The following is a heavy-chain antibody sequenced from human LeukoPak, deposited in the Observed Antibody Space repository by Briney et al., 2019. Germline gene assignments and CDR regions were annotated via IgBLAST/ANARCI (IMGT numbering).Heavy chain of an antibody. CDR2: SNHSGST. J-gene: IGHJ4*02. D-gene: IGHD3-22*01. V-gene: IGHV4-34*01. CDR1: GGXFSGYY. Sequence: SETLSLTCAVYGGXFSGYYCSWIRQPPGKGLEWIGESNHSGSTNYNPTLKSRVTISVDTSKNQFSLKLTSLTAADTADYYCAREEVYLYDSSGWDRKIDYWGRGTQVTVSS. CDR3: AREEVYLYDSSGWDRKIDY.